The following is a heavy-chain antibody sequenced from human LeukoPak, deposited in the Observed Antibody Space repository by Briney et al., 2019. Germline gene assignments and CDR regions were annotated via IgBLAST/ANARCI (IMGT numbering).Heavy chain of an antibody. CDR3: ARDRLWAGYYYYYMDV. Sequence: ASVKVSCKASGYTFTSYYMHWVRQAPGQGLEWMGIINPSGGSTSYAQKFQGRVTMTRDMSTSTVYMELSSLRSEDTAVYYCARDRLWAGYYYYYMDVWGKGTTVTVSS. J-gene: IGHJ6*03. V-gene: IGHV1-46*01. CDR2: INPSGGST. CDR1: GYTFTSYY. D-gene: IGHD5-18*01.